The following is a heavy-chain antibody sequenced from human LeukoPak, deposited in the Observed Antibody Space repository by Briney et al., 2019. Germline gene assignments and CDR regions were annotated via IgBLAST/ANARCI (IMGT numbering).Heavy chain of an antibody. CDR3: ARGQGYYYGSGSPRVYWYFDL. D-gene: IGHD3-10*01. Sequence: SETLSLTCAVYGGSFSGYYWSWIRQPPGKGLEWIGEINHSGSTSYNPSLKSRVTISVDTSKNQFSLKLSSVTAADTAVYYCARGQGYYYGSGSPRVYWYFDLWGRGTLVTVSS. J-gene: IGHJ2*01. V-gene: IGHV4-34*01. CDR2: INHSGST. CDR1: GGSFSGYY.